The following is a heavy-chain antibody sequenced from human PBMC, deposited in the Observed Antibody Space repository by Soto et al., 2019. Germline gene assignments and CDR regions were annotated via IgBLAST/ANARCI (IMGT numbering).Heavy chain of an antibody. J-gene: IGHJ4*02. CDR1: GYTFTSYG. CDR3: ARVSPSSRAAEP. D-gene: IGHD6-13*01. CDR2: ISAYNGNT. Sequence: GASVKVSCKASGYTFTSYGINWVRQAPGQGLEWMGWISAYNGNTNYAQSLQGRVTMTTDTSTTTAYMELRSLKSDDTAVYYCARVSPSSRAAEPWGQGTLVTVSS. V-gene: IGHV1-18*01.